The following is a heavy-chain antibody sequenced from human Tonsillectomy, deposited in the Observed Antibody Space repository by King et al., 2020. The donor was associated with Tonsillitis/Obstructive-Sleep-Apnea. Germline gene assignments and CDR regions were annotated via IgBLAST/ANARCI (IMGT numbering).Heavy chain of an antibody. CDR1: GGTFTNNA. J-gene: IGHJ6*02. CDR3: LRGFRDYAGSAYLMDV. V-gene: IGHV1-69*17. CDR2: IIPPFGIT. Sequence: GQLVQSGTEVKKPGSSVKVSCKASGGTFTNNAIIWVRQAPGQGLEWMGGIIPPFGITNLAQKFQDRVTITADKSTRTAYMELSSLRSEDTAVYYFLRGFRDYAGSAYLMDVWGQGTTVTVSS. D-gene: IGHD3-22*01.